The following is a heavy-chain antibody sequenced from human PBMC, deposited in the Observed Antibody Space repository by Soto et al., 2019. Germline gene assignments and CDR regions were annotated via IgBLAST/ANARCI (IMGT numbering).Heavy chain of an antibody. CDR3: ARADYEILTGSYAMDV. D-gene: IGHD3-9*01. CDR1: DDFISSYY. CDR2: VSTNGAT. V-gene: IGHV4-4*07. Sequence: SETMSLTCTVSDDFISSYYWNWIRQPAGKGLEWIGRVSTNGATNYNPSLESRVTMSVDTSKNQFSLKLTSVTAADTAVYFCARADYEILTGSYAMDVWGQGTTVTVSS. J-gene: IGHJ6*02.